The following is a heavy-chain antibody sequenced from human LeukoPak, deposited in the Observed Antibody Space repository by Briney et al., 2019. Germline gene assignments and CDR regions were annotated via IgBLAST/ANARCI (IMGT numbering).Heavy chain of an antibody. V-gene: IGHV4-59*01. Sequence: SETLSLTCSVSGGAISGYYWSWIRQPPGKALEWIAYIDYSGDTNSNPSLKSRVTISVDTSKNQFSLKLSSVTAADTAVYYCAREGWYYYDSSGENAFDIWGQGTMVTVSS. CDR2: IDYSGDT. J-gene: IGHJ3*02. D-gene: IGHD3-22*01. CDR1: GGAISGYY. CDR3: AREGWYYYDSSGENAFDI.